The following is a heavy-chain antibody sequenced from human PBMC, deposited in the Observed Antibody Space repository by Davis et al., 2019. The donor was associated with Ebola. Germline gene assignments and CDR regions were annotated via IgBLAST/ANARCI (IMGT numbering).Heavy chain of an antibody. Sequence: GESLKISCAASGFTFSRNWMSWVRQAPGKGLEWVATIKEDGSEKYYVDSVKGRFTISRDNSKDTLSLQMNSLRAEDTAVYYCAKDGQQLAPYFDYWGQGTLVTVSS. CDR3: AKDGQQLAPYFDY. V-gene: IGHV3-7*01. CDR1: GFTFSRNW. CDR2: IKEDGSEK. D-gene: IGHD6-13*01. J-gene: IGHJ4*02.